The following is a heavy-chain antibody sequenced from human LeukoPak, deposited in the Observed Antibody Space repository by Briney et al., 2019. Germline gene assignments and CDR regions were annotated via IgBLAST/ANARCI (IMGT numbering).Heavy chain of an antibody. CDR3: ARDRSILYWYFDL. V-gene: IGHV3-48*01. CDR1: GFTFSSYS. J-gene: IGHJ2*01. CDR2: ISSSSSTI. Sequence: PGGSLRLSCAASGFTFSSYSMNWVRQAPGKGLEWVSYISSSSSTIYYADSVRGRFTISRDNAKNSLYLQMNSLRAEDTAVYYCARDRSILYWYFDLWGRGTLVTVSS.